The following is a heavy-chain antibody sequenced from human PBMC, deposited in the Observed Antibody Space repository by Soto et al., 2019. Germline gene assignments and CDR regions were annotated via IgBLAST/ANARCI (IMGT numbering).Heavy chain of an antibody. CDR2: INSDGSGT. V-gene: IGHV3-74*01. Sequence: GGSLRLSCAASGFTFSSYWMHWVRQAPGKGLVWVSRINSDGSGTSYADSVKGRFTISRDNAKNTLYLQMNSLRAEDTAVYYCERKNKDVFWGGLVGYYYYYYRDVWGKGTTVTVPS. D-gene: IGHD3-3*01. CDR3: ERKNKDVFWGGLVGYYYYYYRDV. CDR1: GFTFSSYW. J-gene: IGHJ6*03.